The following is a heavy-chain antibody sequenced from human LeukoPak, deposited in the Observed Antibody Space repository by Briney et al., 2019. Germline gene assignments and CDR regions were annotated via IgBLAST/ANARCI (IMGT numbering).Heavy chain of an antibody. CDR1: GGSFSGYH. CDR2: INHSGST. CDR3: ARKEARASPAADIVVVPAACYYWFDP. J-gene: IGHJ5*02. Sequence: SETLSLTCDVYGGSFSGYHWSWIRQPPGKGLEWIGEINHSGSTNYNPSLKSRDTISVDTSKNQFSLKQSSVTAADTAVYYCARKEARASPAADIVVVPAACYYWFDPRGQGTLGTGSS. D-gene: IGHD2-2*01. V-gene: IGHV4-34*01.